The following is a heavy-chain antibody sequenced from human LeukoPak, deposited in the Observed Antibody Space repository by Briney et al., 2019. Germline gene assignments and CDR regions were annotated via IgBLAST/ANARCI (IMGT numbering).Heavy chain of an antibody. CDR1: GGSISSSSYY. CDR2: IYYSGST. Sequence: SETLSLTCTVSGGSISSSSYYWGWIRQPPGKGLEWIGSIYYSGSTYYNPSLKSRVTISVDTSKNQFSLKLSSVTAADTAVYFCAREIVSSYYYNGMDVWGQGTTVTVSS. CDR3: AREIVSSYYYNGMDV. J-gene: IGHJ6*02. D-gene: IGHD5/OR15-5a*01. V-gene: IGHV4-39*07.